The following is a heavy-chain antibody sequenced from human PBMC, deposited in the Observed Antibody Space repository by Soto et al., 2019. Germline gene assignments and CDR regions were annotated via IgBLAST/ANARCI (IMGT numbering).Heavy chain of an antibody. Sequence: SVKVSCKASGGTFRSYAISWVRQAPGQGLEWMGGIIPIFGTANYAQEFQGRVTITADKSTSTAYMELSSLRSEDTAVYYCARDEELGYCSGGSCYYEDAFDIWGQGTMVTVSS. D-gene: IGHD2-15*01. CDR2: IIPIFGTA. J-gene: IGHJ3*02. CDR3: ARDEELGYCSGGSCYYEDAFDI. CDR1: GGTFRSYA. V-gene: IGHV1-69*06.